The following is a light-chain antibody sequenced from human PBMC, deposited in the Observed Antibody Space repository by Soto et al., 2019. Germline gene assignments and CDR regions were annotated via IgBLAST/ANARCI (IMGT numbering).Light chain of an antibody. J-gene: IGKJ2*01. CDR2: GAS. V-gene: IGKV3-15*01. Sequence: EIVMTQSPATLSVSPGERATLSCRASQSVSSNLAWYQQKPGQAPRHLIHGASTRATGIPSRFSGSGSGTEFTLTVSSLQSEHFAVYYCQHYNNWYTFGQGTKLEIK. CDR3: QHYNNWYT. CDR1: QSVSSN.